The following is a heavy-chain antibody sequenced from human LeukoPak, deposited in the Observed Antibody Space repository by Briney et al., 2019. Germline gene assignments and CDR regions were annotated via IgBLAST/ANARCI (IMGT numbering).Heavy chain of an antibody. Sequence: GGSLRLSCAASGFTFSSYWMSWVRQAPGKGLEWVANIKQDGSEKYYADSVKGRFTISRDNAKNSLYLQMNSLRAEDTAVCYCARVRVFRWFDPWGQGTLVTVSS. J-gene: IGHJ5*02. CDR1: GFTFSSYW. CDR3: ARVRVFRWFDP. CDR2: IKQDGSEK. V-gene: IGHV3-7*01.